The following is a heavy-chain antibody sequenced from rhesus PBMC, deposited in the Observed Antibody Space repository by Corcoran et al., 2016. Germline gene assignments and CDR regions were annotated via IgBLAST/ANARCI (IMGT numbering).Heavy chain of an antibody. CDR1: GYSISSGYG. Sequence: QVQLQESGPGLVKPSETLSLTCAVSGYSISSGYGWGWIRQPPGKGLEWIGQIYGGSGSNSSTPSLKSRVTVSKDTSKNQFSLKLSSVTAADTAVYYCARVADGGGYRDWGQGVLVTVSS. J-gene: IGHJ4*01. D-gene: IGHD5-24*01. CDR3: ARVADGGGYRD. V-gene: IGHV4-127*01. CDR2: IYGGSGSN.